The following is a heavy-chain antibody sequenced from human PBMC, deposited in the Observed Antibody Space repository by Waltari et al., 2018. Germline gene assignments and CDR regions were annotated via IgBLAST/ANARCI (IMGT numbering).Heavy chain of an antibody. J-gene: IGHJ4*02. CDR2: IKQDGSEK. D-gene: IGHD3-10*01. Sequence: EVQLVESGGGLVQPGGSLRLSCAASGFTFSSYWMSWVRQAPGKGLEWVANIKQDGSEKYYVDSVKGRFTISRDNAKNSLYLQMNSLRAEDTAVYYCARGYSGSYGGWADYWGQGTLVTVSS. CDR1: GFTFSSYW. CDR3: ARGYSGSYGGWADY. V-gene: IGHV3-7*02.